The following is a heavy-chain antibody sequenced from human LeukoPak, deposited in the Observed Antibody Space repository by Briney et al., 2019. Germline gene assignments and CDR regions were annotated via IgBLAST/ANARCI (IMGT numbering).Heavy chain of an antibody. D-gene: IGHD3-22*01. J-gene: IGHJ4*02. CDR2: ISGSGDNT. V-gene: IGHV3-23*01. CDR1: GFALSSHW. CDR3: AKGSYYDSSGSFYFDY. Sequence: GGSLRLSCAASGFALSSHWMTGVRQAPGKGLEWVSGISGSGDNTYYADSVKGRFTISRDNSKNTLYVQVNSLGTEDTAAYYCAKGSYYDSSGSFYFDYWGQGTLVTVSS.